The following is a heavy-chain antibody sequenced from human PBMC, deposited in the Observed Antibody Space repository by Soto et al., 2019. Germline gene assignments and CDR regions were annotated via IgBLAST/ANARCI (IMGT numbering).Heavy chain of an antibody. CDR1: GGSIRSNF. CDR2: INTIGTT. D-gene: IGHD1-26*01. Sequence: QVQLQESGPGLVKPSETLSLTCTVSGGSIRSNFWSWIRQPAGTGLEWIGRINTIGTTNYNPSLKSRVSMSVDTSKNQFSLKLNSVTAADTAVYYCARDVRWDRGLDVWGQGTTVTVSS. J-gene: IGHJ6*02. CDR3: ARDVRWDRGLDV. V-gene: IGHV4-4*07.